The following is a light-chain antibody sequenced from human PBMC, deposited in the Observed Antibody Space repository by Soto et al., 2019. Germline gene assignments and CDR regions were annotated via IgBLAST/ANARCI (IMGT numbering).Light chain of an antibody. J-gene: IGKJ4*01. Sequence: IQLTQSPSYLSASVGDRVTITCRASQGIRNYLVWYQQKSGKAPKLLIYAASTLQSGVPSRFGGSGSGTDFTLTIGSLQPEDFATYCCQQLNSYPPLTFGGGTKVAIK. CDR2: AAS. CDR3: QQLNSYPPLT. V-gene: IGKV1-9*01. CDR1: QGIRNY.